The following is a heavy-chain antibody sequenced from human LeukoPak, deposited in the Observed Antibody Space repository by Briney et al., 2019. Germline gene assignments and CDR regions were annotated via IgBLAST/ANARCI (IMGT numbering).Heavy chain of an antibody. CDR3: ARDRHDYTHYFDY. CDR1: GGSISSGSYY. D-gene: IGHD4-11*01. CDR2: IYTSGST. J-gene: IGHJ4*02. Sequence: SETLSLTCTVSGGSISSGSYYWSWIRQPAGKGLEWIGRIYTSGSTNYNPSLKSRVTISVDTSKNQFSLKLSSVTAADTAVYYCARDRHDYTHYFDYWGQGTLVTVSS. V-gene: IGHV4-61*02.